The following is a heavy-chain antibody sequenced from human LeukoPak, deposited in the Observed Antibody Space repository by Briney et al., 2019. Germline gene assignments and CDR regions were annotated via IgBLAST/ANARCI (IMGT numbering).Heavy chain of an antibody. D-gene: IGHD3-22*01. Sequence: SETLSLTCTVSSGSISTSNYYWGWVRQPPGKALEWIGNIFYSGSTYYSPSLKSRVTISLDTSRNQFSLKLNSVTAADTAVYYCARDVRDSSGYYLRIFGYWGQGNLVTVSS. CDR1: SGSISTSNYY. V-gene: IGHV4-39*07. J-gene: IGHJ4*02. CDR3: ARDVRDSSGYYLRIFGY. CDR2: IFYSGST.